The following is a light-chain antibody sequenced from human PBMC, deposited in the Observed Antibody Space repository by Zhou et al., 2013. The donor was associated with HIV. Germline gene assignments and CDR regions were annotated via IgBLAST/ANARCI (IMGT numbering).Light chain of an antibody. V-gene: IGKV3-20*01. CDR3: QQHVNLIT. Sequence: EIVLTQSPGTLSLSPGERATLSCRASQSVSSSYLAWYQQKPGQAPRLLIYGASSRATDIPDRFSGGGSGTDFTLTISRLEPEDFAVYYCQQHVNLITFGQGTRLELK. CDR2: GAS. CDR1: QSVSSSY. J-gene: IGKJ5*01.